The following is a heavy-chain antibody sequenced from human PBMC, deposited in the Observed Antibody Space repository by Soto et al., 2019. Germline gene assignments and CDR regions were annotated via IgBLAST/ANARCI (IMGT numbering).Heavy chain of an antibody. CDR1: GYSFTRNG. CDR3: VRDRDSDTWPSRDV. J-gene: IGHJ6*02. V-gene: IGHV1-18*01. D-gene: IGHD1-26*01. Sequence: QVHLVQSGAELKKPGASVRVSCKASGYSFTRNGISWVRQAPGQGLEWMGWISVKNGDTNYAQKFQGRVIMTTDTSTRTAYMELRSLRSYDTAVYYCVRDRDSDTWPSRDVWGQGTTVTVSS. CDR2: ISVKNGDT.